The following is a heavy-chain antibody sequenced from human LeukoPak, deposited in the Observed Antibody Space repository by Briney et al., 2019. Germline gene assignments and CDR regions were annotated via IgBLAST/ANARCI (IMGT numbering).Heavy chain of an antibody. CDR1: GFTFSSYA. CDR3: AKDPAVVTSGYFDY. V-gene: IGHV3-23*01. J-gene: IGHJ4*02. Sequence: GGSLRLSCAASGFTFSSYAMGWVRQAPGKGLEWVSAISGSGGGTYYADSVKGRFTISRDNSKNTLYLQMNSLRAEDTAVYYCAKDPAVVTSGYFDYWGQGTLVTVSS. D-gene: IGHD4-23*01. CDR2: ISGSGGGT.